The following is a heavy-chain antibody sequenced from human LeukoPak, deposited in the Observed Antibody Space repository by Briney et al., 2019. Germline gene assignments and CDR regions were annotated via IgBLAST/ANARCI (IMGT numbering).Heavy chain of an antibody. CDR3: ARIIAVAGSPFFDY. J-gene: IGHJ4*02. Sequence: PSETLSLTCTVSGGSISSSSHYWGWIRQPPGKGLEWIGSIYYSGSTYYNPSLESRVTISVDTSKNQFSLKVSSVTAADTAMYYCARIIAVAGSPFFDYWGQGTLVTVSS. D-gene: IGHD6-19*01. V-gene: IGHV4-39*01. CDR1: GGSISSSSHY. CDR2: IYYSGST.